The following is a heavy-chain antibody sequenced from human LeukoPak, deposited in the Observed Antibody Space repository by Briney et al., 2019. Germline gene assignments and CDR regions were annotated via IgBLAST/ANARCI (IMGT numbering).Heavy chain of an antibody. V-gene: IGHV4-4*02. CDR2: IYPLGKT. CDR1: GFTFSSYTM. J-gene: IGHJ3*02. Sequence: GSLRLSCAASGFTFSSYTMNWVRQPPGKGLEWIGEIYPLGKTNYNPSLESRVTISLDKSKNQFSLKLTSVTAADTAIYYCTGPPSGDYISRAFDIWGQGTMVTVSS. CDR3: TGPPSGDYISRAFDI. D-gene: IGHD4-17*01.